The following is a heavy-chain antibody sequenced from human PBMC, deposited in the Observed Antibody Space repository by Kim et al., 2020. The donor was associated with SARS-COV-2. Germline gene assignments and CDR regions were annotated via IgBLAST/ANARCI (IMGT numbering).Heavy chain of an antibody. V-gene: IGHV3-7*01. CDR1: GFTFSSYW. CDR3: AREGYQGGSSSWYTRPYYFDY. J-gene: IGHJ4*02. D-gene: IGHD6-13*01. Sequence: GGSLRLSCAASGFTFSSYWMSWVRQAPGKGLEWVANIKQDGSEKYYVDSVKGRFTISRDNAKNSLCLQMNSLRAEDTAVYYCAREGYQGGSSSWYTRPYYFDYWGQGTLVTVSS. CDR2: IKQDGSEK.